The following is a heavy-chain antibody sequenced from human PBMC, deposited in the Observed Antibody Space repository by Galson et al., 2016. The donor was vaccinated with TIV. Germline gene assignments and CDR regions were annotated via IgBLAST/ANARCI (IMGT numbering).Heavy chain of an antibody. Sequence: SLRLSCAASGFTFGSYGMHWVRHGPGKGLEWLAFVSYDRSDKNYADSVKGRFTISRDNFKNTLYLQMSSLRAEDTAVYYCARGFSSYYFDYWGQGTLVTVPS. CDR2: VSYDRSDK. V-gene: IGHV3-30*03. J-gene: IGHJ4*02. CDR3: ARGFSSYYFDY. D-gene: IGHD6-13*01. CDR1: GFTFGSYG.